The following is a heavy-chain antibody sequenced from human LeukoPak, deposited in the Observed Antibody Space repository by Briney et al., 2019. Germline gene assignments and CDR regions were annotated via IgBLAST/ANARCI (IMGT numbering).Heavy chain of an antibody. CDR1: GFTFSDYY. CDR2: ISSSSTHT. J-gene: IGHJ4*02. Sequence: GGSLRLSCAASGFTFSDYYMSWVRQAPGKGLEWVSYISSSSTHTNYADSVKGRFTISRDNAKNSLYLQMNSLRAEDTAVYYCARISSSYDYDYWGQGPLVTVSS. D-gene: IGHD6-6*01. V-gene: IGHV3-11*06. CDR3: ARISSSYDYDY.